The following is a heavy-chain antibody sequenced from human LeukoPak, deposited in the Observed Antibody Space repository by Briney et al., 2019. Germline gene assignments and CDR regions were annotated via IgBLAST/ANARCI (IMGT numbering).Heavy chain of an antibody. V-gene: IGHV3-49*03. Sequence: GGSLRLSCTTSGFSFADEALSWLRQAPGKGLEWVGFIRRKASGGAIEYAASVKGRFTISRDDSNGIAYLQMNSLRAEDTAVYYCSRAQSGSGLGYWGQGTLVTVSS. J-gene: IGHJ4*02. CDR1: GFSFADEA. CDR2: IRRKASGGAI. CDR3: SRAQSGSGLGY. D-gene: IGHD6-25*01.